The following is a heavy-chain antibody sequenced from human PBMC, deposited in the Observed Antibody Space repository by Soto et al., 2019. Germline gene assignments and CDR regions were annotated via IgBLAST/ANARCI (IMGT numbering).Heavy chain of an antibody. Sequence: GASVKVSCKASGGTFSSYAISWVRQAPGQVLEWMGGIIPIFGTANYAQKFQGRVTITADKSTSTAYMELSSLRSEDTAVYYCARTSSMITFGGVILYYYGMDVWGQGTTVTVSS. J-gene: IGHJ6*02. CDR3: ARTSSMITFGGVILYYYGMDV. V-gene: IGHV1-69*06. CDR1: GGTFSSYA. D-gene: IGHD3-16*02. CDR2: IIPIFGTA.